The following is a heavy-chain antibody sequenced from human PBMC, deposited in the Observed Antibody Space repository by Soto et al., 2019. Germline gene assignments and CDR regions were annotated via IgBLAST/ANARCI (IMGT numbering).Heavy chain of an antibody. Sequence: QVQLVESGGGVVQPGRSLRLSCAASGFTFSSYAMHWVRQAPGKGLEWVAVISYDGSNKYYADSVKGRLTISRDNSKNTLYLQMNSLRAEDTAVYYCARGESSSWYYFDYWGQGTLVTVSS. CDR1: GFTFSSYA. J-gene: IGHJ4*02. CDR2: ISYDGSNK. D-gene: IGHD6-13*01. CDR3: ARGESSSWYYFDY. V-gene: IGHV3-30-3*01.